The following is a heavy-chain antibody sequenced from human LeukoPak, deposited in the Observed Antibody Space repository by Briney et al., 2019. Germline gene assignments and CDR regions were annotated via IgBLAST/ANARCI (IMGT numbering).Heavy chain of an antibody. J-gene: IGHJ4*02. Sequence: SETLSLTCAVYGGSFSGYYWSWIRQPPGKGLEWIGEINHSGSTNYNPSLKSRVTISVDTSKNQFSLKLSSVTAADTAVYYCARGLRDLIDYWGQGTLVTVSS. CDR3: ARGLRDLIDY. V-gene: IGHV4-34*01. CDR2: INHSGST. CDR1: GGSFSGYY.